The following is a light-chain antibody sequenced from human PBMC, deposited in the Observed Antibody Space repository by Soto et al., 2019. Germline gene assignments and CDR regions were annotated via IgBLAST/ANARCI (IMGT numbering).Light chain of an antibody. V-gene: IGKV1D-12*01. CDR2: AAS. J-gene: IGKJ5*01. Sequence: GDRVTITCRASQSISSYLNWYQQKPGKAPKLLISAASSLQSGVPSRFSGSGSGTDFTLTIRSLQPEDFATYYCQQPISFPITFGQGTRLEIK. CDR3: QQPISFPIT. CDR1: QSISSY.